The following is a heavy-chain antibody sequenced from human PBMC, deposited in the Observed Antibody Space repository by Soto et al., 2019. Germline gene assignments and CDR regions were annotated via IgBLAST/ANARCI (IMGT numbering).Heavy chain of an antibody. J-gene: IGHJ6*02. CDR3: ARGARRFGELLFPLYYYYGMDV. CDR1: GGTFSSYA. V-gene: IGHV1-69*13. Sequence: SVKVSCKASGGTFSSYAISWVRQAPGQGLEWTGGIIPIFGTANYAQKFQGRVTITADESTSTAYMELSSLRSEDTAVYYCARGARRFGELLFPLYYYYGMDVWGQGTTVTVSS. D-gene: IGHD3-10*01. CDR2: IIPIFGTA.